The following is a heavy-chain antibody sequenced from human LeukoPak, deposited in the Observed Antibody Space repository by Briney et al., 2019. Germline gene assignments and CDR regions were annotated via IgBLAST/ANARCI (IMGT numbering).Heavy chain of an antibody. CDR2: ISGSGGST. CDR1: GFTFSSYA. J-gene: IGHJ4*02. V-gene: IGHV3-23*01. Sequence: PGGSLRLSCAASGFTFSSYAMSWVRQAPGKGLEWVSGISGSGGSTYYADSVKGRFTLSRDNSKNTLYLQMSSLRTEDTAVYYCAKDVAXYGSGSYDYWGQGTLVTVSS. D-gene: IGHD3-10*01. CDR3: AKDVAXYGSGSYDY.